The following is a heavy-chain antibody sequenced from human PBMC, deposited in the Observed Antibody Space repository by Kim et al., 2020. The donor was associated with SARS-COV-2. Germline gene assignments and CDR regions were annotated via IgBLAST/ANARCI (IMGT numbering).Heavy chain of an antibody. D-gene: IGHD3-10*01. V-gene: IGHV3-23*01. Sequence: GGSLRLSCAASGFTFSSYAMSWVRQAPGKGLEWVSAISGSGGSTYYADSVKGRFTISRDNSKNTLYLQMNSLRAEDTAVYYCASGSGSYLQAPTDYYYYMDVWGKGTTVTVSS. CDR2: ISGSGGST. CDR1: GFTFSSYA. CDR3: ASGSGSYLQAPTDYYYYMDV. J-gene: IGHJ6*03.